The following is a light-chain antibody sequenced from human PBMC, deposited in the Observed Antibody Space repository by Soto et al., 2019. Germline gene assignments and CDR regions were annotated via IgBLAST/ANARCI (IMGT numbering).Light chain of an antibody. J-gene: IGKJ1*01. Sequence: ENVLTQSPGTLSLSPGERATLSCRASQSVSSSYLAWYQQKPGQAPRLLIYGASSRATGIPHRFSGSGSGTDFTLTISRLEPEDFAVYYCQQYGSSPRTFGQGTKVEIK. CDR2: GAS. V-gene: IGKV3-20*01. CDR1: QSVSSSY. CDR3: QQYGSSPRT.